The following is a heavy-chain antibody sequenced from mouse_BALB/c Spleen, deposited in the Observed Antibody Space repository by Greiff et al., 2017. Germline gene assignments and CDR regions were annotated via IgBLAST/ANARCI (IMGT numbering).Heavy chain of an antibody. CDR1: GFTFSSYT. Sequence: EVQLQESGGGLVQPGGSLKLSCAASGFTFSSYTMSWVRQTPEKRLEWVAYISNGGGSTYYPDTVKGRFTISRDNAKNTLYLQMSSLKSEDTAMYYCARRGLRRDYYAMDYWGQGTSVTVSS. CDR2: ISNGGGST. CDR3: ARRGLRRDYYAMDY. D-gene: IGHD2-2*01. V-gene: IGHV5-12-2*01. J-gene: IGHJ4*01.